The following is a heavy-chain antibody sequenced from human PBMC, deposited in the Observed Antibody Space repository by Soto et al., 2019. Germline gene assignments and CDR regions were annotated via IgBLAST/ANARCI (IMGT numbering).Heavy chain of an antibody. CDR2: MFYGVST. J-gene: IGHJ4*02. Sequence: WETLSLTCSVSDGSISSGGDYWGLLRQPPGKGLEWIGSMFYGVSTYYNPSLKSRVTVSVDTSKNQFSLNLRSVTAAYTAVYYCARLPSRHLVDYWGQGTLVTVSS. CDR3: ARLPSRHLVDY. V-gene: IGHV4-39*01. D-gene: IGHD3-3*02. CDR1: DGSISSGGDY.